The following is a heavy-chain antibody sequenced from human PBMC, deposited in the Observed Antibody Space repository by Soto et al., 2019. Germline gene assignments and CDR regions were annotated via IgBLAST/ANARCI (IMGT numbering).Heavy chain of an antibody. D-gene: IGHD1-26*01. CDR1: GGSISSYY. CDR3: ARRYGGNLDY. J-gene: IGHJ4*02. Sequence: SETLSLTCTVSGGSISSYYWSWIRRPPGKGLEWIGYIYYSGSTNYNPSLKSRVTISVDTSKNQFSLKLSSVTAADTAVYYCARRYGGNLDYWGQGTLVTVSS. V-gene: IGHV4-59*08. CDR2: IYYSGST.